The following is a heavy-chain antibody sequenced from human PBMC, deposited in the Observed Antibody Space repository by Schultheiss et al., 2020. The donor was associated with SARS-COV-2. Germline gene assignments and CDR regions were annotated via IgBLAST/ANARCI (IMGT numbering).Heavy chain of an antibody. CDR2: VSHSGGT. CDR3: SKGRTSVIPSPVLGLGPHYFSYYMNV. D-gene: IGHD4-11*01. V-gene: IGHV4-34*01. Sequence: SQTLSLTCAVYGESFHGFSWTWLRQSPGKGLEWIGQVSHSGGTHYSPSLKRRVTISVDTSNSQFSLKLSSVTAADKAIYFCSKGRTSVIPSPVLGLGPHYFSYYMNVWGKGTTVNV. J-gene: IGHJ6*03. CDR1: GESFHGFS.